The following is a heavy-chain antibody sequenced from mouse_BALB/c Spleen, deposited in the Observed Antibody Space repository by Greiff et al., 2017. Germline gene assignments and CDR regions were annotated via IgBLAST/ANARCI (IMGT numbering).Heavy chain of an antibody. CDR3: ARGEFITTAPFAY. D-gene: IGHD1-2*01. Sequence: EVKLVESGPGLVKPSQSLSLTCTVTGYSITSDYAWNWIRQFPGNKLEWMGYISYSGSTSYNPSLKSRISITRDTSKNQFFLQLNSVTTEDTATYYCARGEFITTAPFAYWGQGTLVTVSA. J-gene: IGHJ3*01. CDR1: GYSITSDYA. V-gene: IGHV3-2*02. CDR2: ISYSGST.